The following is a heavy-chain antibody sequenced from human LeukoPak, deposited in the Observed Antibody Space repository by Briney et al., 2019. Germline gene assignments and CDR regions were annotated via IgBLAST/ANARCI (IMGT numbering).Heavy chain of an antibody. CDR2: ISLTGLT. CDR3: SRENGAFSSFGY. CDR1: GGSISNTNW. D-gene: IGHD2-8*01. V-gene: IGHV4-4*02. J-gene: IGHJ4*02. Sequence: PSGTLSLTCGVSGGSISNTNWWSWVRQPPGQGLEWIGEISLTGLTHYNPSLENRVTVSLDKSKNQLSLNLTSVTAADTAVYFCSRENGAFSSFGYWGQGTLVP.